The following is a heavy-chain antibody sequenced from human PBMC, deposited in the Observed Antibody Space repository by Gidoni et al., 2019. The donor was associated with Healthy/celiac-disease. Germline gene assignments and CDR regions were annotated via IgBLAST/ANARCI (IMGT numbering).Heavy chain of an antibody. V-gene: IGHV1-2*04. D-gene: IGHD2-2*01. Sequence: QVQLVQSGAEVKKPGASVKGSCKASGYTFTGYSMHWVRQAPGQGLEWMGWINPNSGGTNYAQKFQGWVTMTRDTPISTAYMELSRLRSDDTAVYYCARAEVVVVPAAMHGMDVWGQGTTVTVSS. CDR2: INPNSGGT. CDR1: GYTFTGYS. J-gene: IGHJ6*02. CDR3: ARAEVVVVPAAMHGMDV.